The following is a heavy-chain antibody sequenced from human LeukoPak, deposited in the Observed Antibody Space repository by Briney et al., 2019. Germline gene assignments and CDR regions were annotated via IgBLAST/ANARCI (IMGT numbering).Heavy chain of an antibody. J-gene: IGHJ4*02. CDR2: IIPILGIA. CDR1: GGTFSSYA. Sequence: SVKVSCKASGGTFSSYAISWVRQAPGQGREWMGRIIPILGIANYAQKFQGRVTITADKSTSAAYMELSSLRSEDTAVYYCARDRSSWSIDYWGQGTLVTVSS. D-gene: IGHD6-13*01. V-gene: IGHV1-69*04. CDR3: ARDRSSWSIDY.